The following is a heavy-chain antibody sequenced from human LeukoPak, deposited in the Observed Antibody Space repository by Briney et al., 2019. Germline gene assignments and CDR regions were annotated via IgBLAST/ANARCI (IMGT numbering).Heavy chain of an antibody. CDR1: GFTFNKYW. V-gene: IGHV3-74*01. Sequence: GGSLRLSCRVSGFTFNKYWMHWVRQAPGKGPVWVSRINTDGSATNYADFVKGRITISRDNARNTLYLQMNGLRVEDTARYYCARESAIVRVPFDNWGQGTLVTVSS. J-gene: IGHJ4*02. D-gene: IGHD2/OR15-2a*01. CDR2: INTDGSAT. CDR3: ARESAIVRVPFDN.